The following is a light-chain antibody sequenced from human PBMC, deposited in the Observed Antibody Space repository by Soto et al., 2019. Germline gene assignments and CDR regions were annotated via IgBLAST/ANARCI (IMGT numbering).Light chain of an antibody. CDR3: SSYTTISTVL. CDR1: SSDIGAYDY. CDR2: EVN. V-gene: IGLV2-14*01. J-gene: IGLJ2*01. Sequence: QSALTQPASLSGSPGQSITISCTGTSSDIGAYDYVSWFQQHPGKAPKLMISEVNNRPSGVSNRFSGSKSGNTAYLTISGLQVEDEAAYYCSSYTTISTVLFGGGTKLTVL.